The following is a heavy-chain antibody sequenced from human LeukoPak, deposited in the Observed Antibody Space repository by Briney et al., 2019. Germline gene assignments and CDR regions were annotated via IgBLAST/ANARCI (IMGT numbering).Heavy chain of an antibody. Sequence: GGSLRLSCPASGFTFSNAWMSWVRPAPGKVREWVGRIKRQDDGGTTDYAAPVEGRFTISRDDSKHTLYLQMNRLRTEDTAVYYCTTDPYGGYDSWGQGTLVTVSS. CDR1: GFTFSNAW. CDR2: IKRQDDGGTT. D-gene: IGHD4/OR15-4a*01. J-gene: IGHJ4*02. CDR3: TTDPYGGYDS. V-gene: IGHV3-15*01.